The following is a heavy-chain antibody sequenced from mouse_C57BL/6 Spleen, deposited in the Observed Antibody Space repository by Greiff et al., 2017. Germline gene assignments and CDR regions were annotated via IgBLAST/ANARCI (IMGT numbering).Heavy chain of an antibody. CDR1: GYTFTSYW. CDR3: ARFPHGSPHWYFDV. V-gene: IGHV1-52*01. J-gene: IGHJ1*03. D-gene: IGHD1-1*02. CDR2: IDPSDSDT. Sequence: VQLQQPGAELVRPGSSVKLSCKASGYTFTSYWMHWVKQRPIQGLEWIGNIDPSDSDTHYNQKFKDKATLTVDKSSSTAYMQLSSLTSGDSAVYYCARFPHGSPHWYFDVWGTGTTLTVSS.